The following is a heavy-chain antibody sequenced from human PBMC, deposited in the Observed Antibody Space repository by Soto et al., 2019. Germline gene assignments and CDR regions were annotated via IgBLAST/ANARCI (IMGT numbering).Heavy chain of an antibody. CDR2: IDSSTKYT. V-gene: IGHV3-11*05. D-gene: IGHD4-4*01. J-gene: IGHJ6*02. CDR1: GFTFRDYY. Sequence: QVQLVESGGGLVRPGGSLRLSCEASGFTFRDYYMTWFRQAPGKGLEWLSYIDSSTKYTNYADSVKGRFTISRDNAKNSLSLQMTSLSAHATSVYYCAIESSYTMDVWGQWTMVTVSS. CDR3: AIESSYTMDV.